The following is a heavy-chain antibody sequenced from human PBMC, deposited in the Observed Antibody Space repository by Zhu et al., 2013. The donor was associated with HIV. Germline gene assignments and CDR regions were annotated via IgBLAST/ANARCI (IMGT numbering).Heavy chain of an antibody. Sequence: QVQLVQSGAEVKKPGSSVKVSCKASGGTFSSYAISWVRQAPGQGLEWMGGIIPIFGTANYAQKFQGRVTITADESTSTAYMELSSLRSEDTAVYYCARGGHSSGWYGGGGDYYYYYGMDVWGRRDRRSPSP. CDR1: GGTFSSYA. D-gene: IGHD6-19*01. CDR3: ARGGHSSGWYGGGGDYYYYYGMDV. V-gene: IGHV1-69*01. CDR2: IIPIFGTA. J-gene: IGHJ6*02.